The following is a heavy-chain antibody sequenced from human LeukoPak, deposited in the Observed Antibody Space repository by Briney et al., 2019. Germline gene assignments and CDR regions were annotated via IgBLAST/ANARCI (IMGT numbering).Heavy chain of an antibody. CDR1: GGTFISYA. J-gene: IGHJ6*03. CDR2: MIPIFGKV. CDR3: ASNILATGSDYYYLDV. D-gene: IGHD6-13*01. V-gene: IGHV1-69*13. Sequence: SVKVSCKASGGTFISYAISWVQQAPGQGLEWMGGMIPIFGKVNYAQKFQGRVTINADESTRTAYMELRSLRSEDTAVYYCASNILATGSDYYYLDVWGKGTTVTVSS.